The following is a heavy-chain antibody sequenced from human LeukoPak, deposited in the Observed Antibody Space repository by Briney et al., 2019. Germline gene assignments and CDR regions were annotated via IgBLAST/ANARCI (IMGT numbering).Heavy chain of an antibody. CDR3: ARAGRDILLENWFDP. J-gene: IGHJ5*02. CDR2: IYHSGST. Sequence: SSQTLSLTCAVSGGSISSGGYSWSWIWQPPGKGLEWIGYIYHSGSTYYNPSLKSRVTISVDRSKNQFSLKLSSVTAADTAVYYCARAGRDILLENWFDPWGQGTLVTVSS. CDR1: GGSISSGGYS. V-gene: IGHV4-30-2*01. D-gene: IGHD3-9*01.